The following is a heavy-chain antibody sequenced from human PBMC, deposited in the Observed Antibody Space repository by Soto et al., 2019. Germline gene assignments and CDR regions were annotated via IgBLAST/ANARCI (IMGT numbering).Heavy chain of an antibody. CDR2: ISYDGSNK. V-gene: IGHV3-30-3*01. D-gene: IGHD1-7*01. CDR3: ARDGITGTTPRGYYYYGMDV. CDR1: GFTFSSYA. Sequence: QVQLVESGGGVVQPGRSLRLSCAASGFTFSSYAMHWVRQAPGKGLEWVAVISYDGSNKYYADSVKGRFTISRDNSENTLYLQMNSLRAEDTAVYYCARDGITGTTPRGYYYYGMDVWGQGTTVTVSS. J-gene: IGHJ6*02.